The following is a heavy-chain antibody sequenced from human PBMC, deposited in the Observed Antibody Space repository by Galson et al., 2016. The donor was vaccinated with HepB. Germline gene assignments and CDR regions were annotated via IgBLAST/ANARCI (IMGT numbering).Heavy chain of an antibody. Sequence: SVKVSCKASGYTFTSYGISWVRQAPGQGLEWMAWISPYNGDTNYAQKFQDRVTMTTDTSTSTASMELRSLRSDDTALYYCARDGVARVDKSAYYYVLEAFDIWGQGTMVTVSS. D-gene: IGHD3-22*01. CDR1: GYTFTSYG. CDR3: ARDGVARVDKSAYYYVLEAFDI. V-gene: IGHV1-18*01. J-gene: IGHJ3*02. CDR2: ISPYNGDT.